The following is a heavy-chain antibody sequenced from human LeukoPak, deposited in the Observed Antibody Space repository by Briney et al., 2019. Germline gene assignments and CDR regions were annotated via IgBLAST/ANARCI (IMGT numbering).Heavy chain of an antibody. CDR1: GFTFSTYW. V-gene: IGHV3-7*01. Sequence: GGSLRLSCAASGFTFSTYWMSWVRQAPGKGLEWVTNIKQDGSEKYYVDSVKGRFTISRDNAKNSLYLQMNSLRAEDTAMYYCARDSAGNDYWGQGTLVTVSS. J-gene: IGHJ4*02. D-gene: IGHD6-13*01. CDR3: ARDSAGNDY. CDR2: IKQDGSEK.